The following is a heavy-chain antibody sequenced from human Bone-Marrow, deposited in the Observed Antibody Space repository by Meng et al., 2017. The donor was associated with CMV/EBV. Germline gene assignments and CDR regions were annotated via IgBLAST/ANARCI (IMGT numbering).Heavy chain of an antibody. Sequence: SVKVSCKASGYTFTSYAISWVRQAPGQGLEWMGGIIPIFGTANYAQKFQGRVTITTDESTSTAYMELSSLRSEDTAVYYCARGFPAQDIVVVPAARGYYYGMDVWGQGTTVTVSS. CDR1: GYTFTSYA. J-gene: IGHJ6*02. CDR2: IIPIFGTA. V-gene: IGHV1-69*05. D-gene: IGHD2-2*01. CDR3: ARGFPAQDIVVVPAARGYYYGMDV.